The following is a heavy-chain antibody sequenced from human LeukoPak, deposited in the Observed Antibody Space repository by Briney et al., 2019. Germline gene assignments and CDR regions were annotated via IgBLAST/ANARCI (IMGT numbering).Heavy chain of an antibody. CDR3: AKDAAGPEY. D-gene: IGHD6-13*01. CDR1: GFTFSSYG. J-gene: IGHJ4*02. Sequence: GRSLRLSCAASGFTFSSYGMHWVRQAPGMGLEWVAVISYDGSNKYYADSVKGRFTISRDNSKNTLYLQMNSLRVEDTAIYYCAKDAAGPEYWGQGTLVTVSS. V-gene: IGHV3-30*18. CDR2: ISYDGSNK.